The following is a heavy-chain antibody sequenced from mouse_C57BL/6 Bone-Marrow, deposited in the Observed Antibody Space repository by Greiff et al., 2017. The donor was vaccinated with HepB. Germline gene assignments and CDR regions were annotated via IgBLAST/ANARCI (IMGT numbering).Heavy chain of an antibody. CDR3: ARRHY. CDR1: GYTFTSYW. Sequence: QVQLQQPGAELVKPWASVKMSCKATGYTFTSYWFTWVKQRLGQGLEWIGDIFPGSGSTNYNEKFKSKATLTVDTSSSTSYIQFSGLTAEDSAVYCCARRHYWGQGTTLTVTA. CDR2: IFPGSGST. J-gene: IGHJ2*01. V-gene: IGHV1-55*01.